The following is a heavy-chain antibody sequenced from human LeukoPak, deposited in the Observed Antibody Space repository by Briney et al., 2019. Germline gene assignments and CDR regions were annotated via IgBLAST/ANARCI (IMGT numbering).Heavy chain of an antibody. CDR2: IYYSGST. V-gene: IGHV4-59*01. CDR1: GGSISSYY. J-gene: IGHJ4*02. CDR3: ARARSGSYTYFDY. D-gene: IGHD1-26*01. Sequence: SETLSLTCTVSGGSISSYYWSWIWQPPGKGLEWIGYIYYSGSTNYNPSLKSRVTISVDTSKNQFSLKLSSVTAADTAVYYCARARSGSYTYFDYWGQGTLVTVSS.